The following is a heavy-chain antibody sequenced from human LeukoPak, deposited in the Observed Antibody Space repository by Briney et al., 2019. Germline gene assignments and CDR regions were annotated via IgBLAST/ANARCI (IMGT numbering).Heavy chain of an antibody. CDR1: GGTFSSYA. D-gene: IGHD3-22*01. Sequence: SVKVSCTASGGTFSSYAISWVRQAPGQGLEWMGGIIPIFGTANYAQKFQGRVTITADESTSTAYMELSSLRSEDTAVYYCARVGYYYDSNGYFYYYYGMDVWGQGTTVTVSS. CDR2: IIPIFGTA. J-gene: IGHJ6*02. V-gene: IGHV1-69*13. CDR3: ARVGYYYDSNGYFYYYYGMDV.